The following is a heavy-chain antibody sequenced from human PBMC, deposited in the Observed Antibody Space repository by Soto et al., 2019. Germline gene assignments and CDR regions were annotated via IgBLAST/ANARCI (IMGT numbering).Heavy chain of an antibody. V-gene: IGHV4-30-4*01. CDR2: IYYSGST. CDR1: GGSISSGDYY. Sequence: SETLSLTCTVSGGSISSGDYYWSWIRQPPGKGLEWIGYIYYSGSTYYNPSLKSRFTISVDTSKNQFSLKLSPVTAADTAVYYCARAAHYYGSGSYYGLFDYWGQGTLVTVSS. CDR3: ARAAHYYGSGSYYGLFDY. J-gene: IGHJ4*02. D-gene: IGHD3-10*01.